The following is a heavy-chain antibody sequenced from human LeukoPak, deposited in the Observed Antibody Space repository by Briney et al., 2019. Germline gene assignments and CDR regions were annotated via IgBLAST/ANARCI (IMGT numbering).Heavy chain of an antibody. CDR3: ARDEQYCSSTSCDSPYFDY. V-gene: IGHV3-21*01. CDR1: GFTFSSYS. J-gene: IGHJ4*02. Sequence: GGSLRLSCAASGFTFSSYSMNWVRQAPGKGLEWVSSINSSSSYIYYADSVKGRFTISRDNAKNSLHLQMNSLRAEDTAVYYCARDEQYCSSTSCDSPYFDYWGQGTLVTVSS. D-gene: IGHD2-2*01. CDR2: INSSSSYI.